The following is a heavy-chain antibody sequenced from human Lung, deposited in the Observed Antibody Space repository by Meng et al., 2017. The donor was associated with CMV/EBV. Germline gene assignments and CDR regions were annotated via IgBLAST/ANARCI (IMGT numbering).Heavy chain of an antibody. D-gene: IGHD2-8*01. CDR1: GYTFTGYY. CDR3: ARDLGDDCTNGVCYSVDAFDI. Sequence: ASVXVSCKASGYTFTGYYMHWVRQAPGQGLEWMGWINPNSGGTNYAQKFQGRVTMTRDTSISTAYMELSRLRSDDTAVYYCARDLGDDCTNGVCYSVDAFDIWGQRTMVTVSS. V-gene: IGHV1-2*02. CDR2: INPNSGGT. J-gene: IGHJ3*02.